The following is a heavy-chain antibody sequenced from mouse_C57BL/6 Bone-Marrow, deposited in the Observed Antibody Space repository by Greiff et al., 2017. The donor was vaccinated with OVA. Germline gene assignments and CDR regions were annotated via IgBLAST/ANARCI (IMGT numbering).Heavy chain of an antibody. D-gene: IGHD2-3*01. J-gene: IGHJ2*01. V-gene: IGHV1-64*01. CDR2: IHPNSGST. CDR3: ARTSIYDGYYGY. CDR1: GYTFTSYW. Sequence: QVQLQQPGAELVKPGASVKLSCKASGYTFTSYWMHWVKQRPGQGLEWIGMIHPNSGSTNYNEKFKSKATLTVDKSSSTAYMQRSSLTSEDSAVNYCARTSIYDGYYGYWGQGTTLTVSS.